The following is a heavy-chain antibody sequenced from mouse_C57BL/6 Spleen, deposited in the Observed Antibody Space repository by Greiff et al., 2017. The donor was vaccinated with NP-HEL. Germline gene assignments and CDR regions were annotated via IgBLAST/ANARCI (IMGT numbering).Heavy chain of an antibody. D-gene: IGHD2-1*01. CDR2: IYPGNSDT. CDR1: GYTFTSYW. CDR3: TRGKKNGNYYAMDY. Sequence: EVQLQQSGTVLARPGASVKMSCKTSGYTFTSYWMHWVKQRPGQGLEWIGAIYPGNSDTSYNQKFKGKAKLTAVTSASTAYMELSSLTNEDSAVYYCTRGKKNGNYYAMDYWGQGTSVTVSS. V-gene: IGHV1-5*01. J-gene: IGHJ4*01.